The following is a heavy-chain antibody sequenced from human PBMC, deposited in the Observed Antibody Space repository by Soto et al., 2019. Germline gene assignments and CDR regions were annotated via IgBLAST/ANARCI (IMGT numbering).Heavy chain of an antibody. V-gene: IGHV1-18*01. CDR1: GYTFTSYG. Sequence: QVQLVQSGAEVKKPGASVKVSCKASGYTFTSYGITWVRQAPGQGLEWMGWISAYNGNTNYAQKLQGRVTMTTDTATSTAYRELRSLRSDDTAVYYCARGGYCSGGSCYPPAFEYWGQGTLVTVSS. J-gene: IGHJ4*02. CDR2: ISAYNGNT. CDR3: ARGGYCSGGSCYPPAFEY. D-gene: IGHD2-15*01.